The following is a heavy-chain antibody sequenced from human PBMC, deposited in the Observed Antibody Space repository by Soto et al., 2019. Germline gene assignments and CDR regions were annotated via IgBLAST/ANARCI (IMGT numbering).Heavy chain of an antibody. V-gene: IGHV3-30*03. Sequence: QVQLVESGGGVVQPGRSLRLSCAASGFTFSSYGMHWVRQAPGKGLEWVAVISYDGSNKYYADSVQGRFTISRDNSKNTLYLQMNSLRAEDTAVYYCATSTAMDTYYYYGMDVWGQGTTVTVSS. D-gene: IGHD5-18*01. CDR1: GFTFSSYG. CDR3: ATSTAMDTYYYYGMDV. CDR2: ISYDGSNK. J-gene: IGHJ6*02.